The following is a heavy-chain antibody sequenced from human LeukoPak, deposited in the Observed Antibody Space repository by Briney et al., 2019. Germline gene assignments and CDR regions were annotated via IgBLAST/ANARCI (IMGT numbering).Heavy chain of an antibody. J-gene: IGHJ4*02. V-gene: IGHV3-33*01. CDR2: IWYDGSNK. D-gene: IGHD3-10*01. CDR1: GFTFSSYG. Sequence: PGGSLRLSCAASGFTFSSYGMHWVRQAPGKGLEWVAVIWYDGSNKYYADSVKGRFTISRDNSKYTLYLQMNSLRAEDTAVYYCARDPGWFGELIDYWGQGTLVTVSS. CDR3: ARDPGWFGELIDY.